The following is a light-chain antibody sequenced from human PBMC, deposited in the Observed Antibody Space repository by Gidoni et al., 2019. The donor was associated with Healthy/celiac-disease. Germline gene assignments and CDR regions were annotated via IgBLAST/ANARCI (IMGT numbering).Light chain of an antibody. Sequence: EIVLTQSPATLSLSPGERATLSCRASQSVSSYLAWYQQKPGQAPRLLIYDASNRATGIPARFSGSGSGTDFTLTISSLEPEDLAVYYCQQRSNWPSITFGHGTRLEIK. CDR3: QQRSNWPSIT. CDR1: QSVSSY. J-gene: IGKJ5*01. CDR2: DAS. V-gene: IGKV3-11*01.